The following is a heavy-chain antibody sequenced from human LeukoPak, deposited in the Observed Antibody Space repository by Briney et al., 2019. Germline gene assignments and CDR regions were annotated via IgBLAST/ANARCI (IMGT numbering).Heavy chain of an antibody. Sequence: SETQSLTCAVYGGSFSGYYWSWIRQPPGKGLEWIGEINHSGSTNYNPSLKSRVTISVDTSKNQFSLKLSSVTAADTAVYYCARGRNSSGWYRYWGQGTLVTVSS. CDR3: ARGRNSSGWYRY. CDR2: INHSGST. V-gene: IGHV4-34*01. J-gene: IGHJ4*02. CDR1: GGSFSGYY. D-gene: IGHD6-19*01.